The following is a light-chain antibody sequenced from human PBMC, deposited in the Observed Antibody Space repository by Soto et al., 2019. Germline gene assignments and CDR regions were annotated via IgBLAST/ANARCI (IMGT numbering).Light chain of an antibody. CDR3: QQYNNWPLT. CDR1: QTVSSN. V-gene: IGKV3-15*01. CDR2: GAS. J-gene: IGKJ4*01. Sequence: VVMTQSPATLSVSPGERATLSCRASQTVSSNLAWYQQKPGQAPRLLIYGASTRATGIPARFSGSESGTEFTLTISSLQSEDFAVYYCQQYNNWPLTFGGGTKVDI.